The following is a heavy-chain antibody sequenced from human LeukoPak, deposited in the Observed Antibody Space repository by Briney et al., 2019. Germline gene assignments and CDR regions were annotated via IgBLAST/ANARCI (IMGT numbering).Heavy chain of an antibody. CDR2: ISGSGGST. D-gene: IGHD3-10*01. CDR3: AASRSGPKGYYFDY. Sequence: PGGSLRLSCAASGFTFSSYAMSWVRQAPGKGLEWVSAISGSGGSTYYADSVKGRFTISRDNSKNTLYPQMNSLRAEDTAVYYCAASRSGPKGYYFDYWGQGTLVTVSS. V-gene: IGHV3-23*01. CDR1: GFTFSSYA. J-gene: IGHJ4*02.